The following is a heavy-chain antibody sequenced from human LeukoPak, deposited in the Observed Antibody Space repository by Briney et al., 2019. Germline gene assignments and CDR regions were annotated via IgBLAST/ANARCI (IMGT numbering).Heavy chain of an antibody. D-gene: IGHD6-6*01. J-gene: IGHJ5*02. CDR1: GGTFSSYA. CDR2: IIPIFGTA. CDR3: AREGWEYSSSSGDDWFDP. V-gene: IGHV1-69*05. Sequence: ASVKVSCKASGGTFSSYAISWVRQAPGQGLEWMGGIIPIFGTANYAQKFQGRVTITTDESTSTAYMELSSLRSEDTAVYYCAREGWEYSSSSGDDWFDPWGQGTLVTVSS.